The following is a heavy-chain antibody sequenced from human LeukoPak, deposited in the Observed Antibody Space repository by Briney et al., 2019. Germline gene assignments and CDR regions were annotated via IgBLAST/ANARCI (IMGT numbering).Heavy chain of an antibody. V-gene: IGHV4-34*01. J-gene: IGHJ4*02. CDR2: INHSGST. Sequence: SETLSLTCAVYGGSFSGYYWSWIRQPPGKGLEWIGEINHSGSTNYNPSLKSRVTISVDTSKNQFSLKLSSVTAADTAEYYCARSGGYSYRTNRLDYWGQGTLVTVSS. CDR3: ARSGGYSYRTNRLDY. D-gene: IGHD5-18*01. CDR1: GGSFSGYY.